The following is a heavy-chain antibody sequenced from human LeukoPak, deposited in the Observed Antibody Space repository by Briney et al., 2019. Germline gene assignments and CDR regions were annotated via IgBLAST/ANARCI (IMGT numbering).Heavy chain of an antibody. Sequence: GGSLRLSCAASGFTFSSYGMHWVRQAPGKGLEWVAVISYDGSNKYYADSVKGRFTISRDNAKNSLYLQMNSLRAEDTAVYYCARDSYDSSGSIGYWGQGTLVTVSS. CDR1: GFTFSSYG. V-gene: IGHV3-30*03. CDR3: ARDSYDSSGSIGY. CDR2: ISYDGSNK. J-gene: IGHJ4*02. D-gene: IGHD3-22*01.